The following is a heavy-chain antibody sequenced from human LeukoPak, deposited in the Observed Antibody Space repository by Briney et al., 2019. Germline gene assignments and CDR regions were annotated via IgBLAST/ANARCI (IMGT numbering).Heavy chain of an antibody. D-gene: IGHD3-9*01. CDR2: IYYSGST. CDR1: GGSISSSSYY. V-gene: IGHV4-39*07. Sequence: SETLSLTCTVSGGSISSSSYYWGWIRQPPGKGLEWIGSIYYSGSTYYNPSLKSRVTISVDTSKNQFSLKLSSVTAADTAVYYCARGDYDILWYPFDYWGQGTLVTVSS. CDR3: ARGDYDILWYPFDY. J-gene: IGHJ4*02.